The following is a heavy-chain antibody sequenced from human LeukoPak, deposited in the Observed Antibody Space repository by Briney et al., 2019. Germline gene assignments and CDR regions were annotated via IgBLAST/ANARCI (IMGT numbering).Heavy chain of an antibody. V-gene: IGHV1-18*01. D-gene: IGHD2/OR15-2a*01. J-gene: IGHJ6*03. CDR3: ARFLKNPVNRRGPANYYMDV. CDR1: GYTFTRYA. CDR2: ISAYNGYT. Sequence: ASVKVSCTASGYTFTRYAINWVRQAPGQGLEWMGWISAYNGYTNYTQRLQGRVTMTTETSTSTAYMELSSVRSEDTAVYYCARFLKNPVNRRGPANYYMDVWGKGTTVTISS.